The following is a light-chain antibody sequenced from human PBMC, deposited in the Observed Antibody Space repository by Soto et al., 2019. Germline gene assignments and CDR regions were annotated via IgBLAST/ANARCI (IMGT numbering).Light chain of an antibody. CDR2: GNX. CDR3: ATWHDSLDVHG. J-gene: IGLJ1*01. V-gene: IGLV1-44*01. Sequence: SAFTQALSAPRSPGQMSRISYFVGSSNNGIKSVGWCERFPGTAPRPLIYGNXQRPSGVPARFSGSKSGTSASLAISGLQSEDEAHYYCATWHDSLDVHGFGPATKVAV. CDR1: SSNNGIKS.